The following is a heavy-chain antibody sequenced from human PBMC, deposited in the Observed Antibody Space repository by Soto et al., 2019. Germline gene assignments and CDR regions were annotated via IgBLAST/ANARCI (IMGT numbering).Heavy chain of an antibody. CDR2: ISWNSGSI. D-gene: IGHD2-2*01. V-gene: IGHV3-9*01. CDR1: GFPFDDYA. Sequence: GGSLRLSCAASGFPFDDYAMHWVRQAPGKGLEWVSGISWNSGSIGYADSVKGRFTISRDNAKNSLYPQMNSLRAEDTALYYCAKDPYQLLSYPYFDYWGQGTLVTVSS. J-gene: IGHJ4*02. CDR3: AKDPYQLLSYPYFDY.